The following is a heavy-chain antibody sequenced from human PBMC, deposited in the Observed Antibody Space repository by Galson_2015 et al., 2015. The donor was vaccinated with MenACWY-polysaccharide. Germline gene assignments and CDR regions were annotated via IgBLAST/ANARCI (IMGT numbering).Heavy chain of an antibody. CDR2: IRYDGINK. V-gene: IGHV3-30*02. J-gene: IGHJ4*02. Sequence: SLRLSCAASGFTFTTYGMHWVRQAPGKGLEWVASIRYDGINKYYADSVKGRFTISRDNSKNTLYLQMNSLRAEDTAIYYCARLSGYTYRSPYYSDYWGQGTLVTVSS. D-gene: IGHD5-12*01. CDR3: ARLSGYTYRSPYYSDY. CDR1: GFTFTTYG.